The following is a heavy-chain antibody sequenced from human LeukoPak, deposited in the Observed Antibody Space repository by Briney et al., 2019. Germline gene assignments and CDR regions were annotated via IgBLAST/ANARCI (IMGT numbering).Heavy chain of an antibody. J-gene: IGHJ4*02. CDR1: GYTFTSNS. Sequence: ASVKVSCKASGYTFTSNSINWVRQAPGQGLEWMGWISTYNGKTGYAQKVQGRVTMTTDTSTSTAYMELRSLRSDDTAVYYCARDLYASGAYLDCWGQGTLVTVSS. V-gene: IGHV1-18*01. CDR3: ARDLYASGAYLDC. D-gene: IGHD2/OR15-2a*01. CDR2: ISTYNGKT.